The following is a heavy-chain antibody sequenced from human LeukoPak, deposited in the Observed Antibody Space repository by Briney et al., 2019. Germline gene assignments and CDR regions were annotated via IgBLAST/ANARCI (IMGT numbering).Heavy chain of an antibody. CDR1: GFTFSGYE. CDR3: AREVGAIDY. CDR2: ISSSGSTI. J-gene: IGHJ4*02. Sequence: GGSLRLSCAASGFTFSGYEMNGVRQAPGKGLEWVSYISSSGSTIYYADSVKGRFTISRDNAKNSLYLQMNSLRAEDTAVYYCAREVGAIDYWGQGTLVTVSS. D-gene: IGHD1-26*01. V-gene: IGHV3-48*03.